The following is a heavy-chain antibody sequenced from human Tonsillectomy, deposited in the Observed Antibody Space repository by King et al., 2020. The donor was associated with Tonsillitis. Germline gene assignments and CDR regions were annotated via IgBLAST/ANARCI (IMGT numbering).Heavy chain of an antibody. J-gene: IGHJ4*02. CDR3: AAQRYSYGSLDY. CDR2: IYPDYSDT. D-gene: IGHD5-18*01. V-gene: IGHV5-51*01. CDR1: AYSFTSYW. Sequence: QLVQSGAEVKKPGESLKISCKGSAYSFTSYWIVWVRQMPGKGLEWMGIIYPDYSDTRYSLSFQGQVTISADKSISTAYLQWSSLKASDTAMYYCAAQRYSYGSLDYWGQGTLVTVSS.